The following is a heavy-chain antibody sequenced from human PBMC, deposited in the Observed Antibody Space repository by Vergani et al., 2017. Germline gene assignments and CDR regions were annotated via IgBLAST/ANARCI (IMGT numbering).Heavy chain of an antibody. D-gene: IGHD3-22*01. Sequence: QVQLQESGPGLVKPSQTLSLTCTVSGGSLSSGGYYWSWIRQHPGKGLEWLGYIYYSGSTYYNPSLTSLVTISVDTAKNQFSLKLGSVTAADTAVYYCARETNDSGGYFDYWGQGTLVTVSS. CDR1: GGSLSSGGYY. CDR2: IYYSGST. J-gene: IGHJ4*02. V-gene: IGHV4-31*01. CDR3: ARETNDSGGYFDY.